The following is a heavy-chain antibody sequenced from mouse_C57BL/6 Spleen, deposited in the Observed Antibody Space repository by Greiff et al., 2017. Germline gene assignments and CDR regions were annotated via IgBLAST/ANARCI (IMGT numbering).Heavy chain of an antibody. D-gene: IGHD1-1*01. CDR2: IFPGSGST. Sequence: QVQLQQSGPELVKPGASVKISCKASGYTFTDYYINWVKQRPGQGLEWIGWIFPGSGSTYYNEKFKGKATLTVDQSSSTAYMQLNSLTSEDSAVYYCARRHGGSSYWYFDVWGTGTTVTVSS. J-gene: IGHJ1*03. CDR3: ARRHGGSSYWYFDV. CDR1: GYTFTDYY. V-gene: IGHV1-75*01.